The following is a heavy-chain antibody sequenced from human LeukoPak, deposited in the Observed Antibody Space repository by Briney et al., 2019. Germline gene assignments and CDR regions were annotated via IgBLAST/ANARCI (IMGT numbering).Heavy chain of an antibody. Sequence: SVKVSCKASGYTFTSYGISWVRQAPGQGLEWMGGIIPIFGTANYAQKFQGRVTITADESTSTAYLELSSLRSEDTAVYYCARPYCSSTSCYFRNYYYGMDVWGQGTTVTVSS. CDR2: IIPIFGTA. V-gene: IGHV1-69*13. CDR3: ARPYCSSTSCYFRNYYYGMDV. CDR1: GYTFTSYG. J-gene: IGHJ6*02. D-gene: IGHD2-2*01.